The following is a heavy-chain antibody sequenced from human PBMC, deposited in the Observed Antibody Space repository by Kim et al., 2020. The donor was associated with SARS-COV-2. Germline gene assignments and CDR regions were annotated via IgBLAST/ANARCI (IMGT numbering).Heavy chain of an antibody. Sequence: GGSLRLSCAASGFTFSIYSIDWVRRAPGKGLEWIIYISSTSRNIYYADSVKGRFTVSRDNAENSVYLQMDSLTDEDTAIYYCARVGPSGYTLDYWGQGTPVTVSS. D-gene: IGHD2-2*02. CDR1: GFTFSIYS. CDR2: ISSTSRNI. CDR3: ARVGPSGYTLDY. J-gene: IGHJ4*02. V-gene: IGHV3-48*02.